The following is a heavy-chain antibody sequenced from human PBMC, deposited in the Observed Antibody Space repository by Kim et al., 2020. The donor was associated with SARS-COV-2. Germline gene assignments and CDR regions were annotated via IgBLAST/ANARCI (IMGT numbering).Heavy chain of an antibody. Sequence: ASVKVSCQASGYTFSTFYMHWVRQAPGQGLEWVGIINPSGGRTSYAQKFQGRVTLTRDTSTSTVYMELSSLRSEDTAVFYCARGREYSSSAYYFDYWGQGTLVTVSS. J-gene: IGHJ4*02. CDR1: GYTFSTFY. D-gene: IGHD6-6*01. CDR3: ARGREYSSSAYYFDY. CDR2: INPSGGRT. V-gene: IGHV1-46*01.